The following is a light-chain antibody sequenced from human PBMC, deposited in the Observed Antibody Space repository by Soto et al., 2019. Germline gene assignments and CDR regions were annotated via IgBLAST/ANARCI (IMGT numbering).Light chain of an antibody. CDR1: QSLSYN. J-gene: IGKJ1*01. V-gene: IGKV3-15*01. CDR2: HSS. Sequence: EIVMTQSPATLSVSQGERATLSFRASQSLSYNLAWYQQKPGQAPRLLIYHSSTRATGIPDRFSGSGSGTVFTLTISSLQSEDFAVYHCQQYYNWWTFGQGTKVDIK. CDR3: QQYYNWWT.